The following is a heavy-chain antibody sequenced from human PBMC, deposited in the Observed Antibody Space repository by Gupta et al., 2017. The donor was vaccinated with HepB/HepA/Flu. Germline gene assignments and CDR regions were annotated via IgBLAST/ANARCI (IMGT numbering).Heavy chain of an antibody. Sequence: QLQLQESGPGLAKPSETLSLTCTVSGGSIRSGSYYWDWIRQPPGKGLEWIGSIFYTGSTYYNPSLKSRVTISLDTSKNQFSLKLSSVTAADTAVYYCARNFVTVADTWSGMDVWGQGTTVTVSS. D-gene: IGHD6-19*01. CDR1: GGSIRSGSYY. J-gene: IGHJ6*02. V-gene: IGHV4-39*01. CDR3: ARNFVTVADTWSGMDV. CDR2: IFYTGST.